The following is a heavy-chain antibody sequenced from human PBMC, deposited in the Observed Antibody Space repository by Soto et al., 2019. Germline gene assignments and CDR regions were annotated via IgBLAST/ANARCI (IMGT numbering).Heavy chain of an antibody. D-gene: IGHD6-6*01. CDR2: IYYSGST. V-gene: IGHV4-31*03. Sequence: QVQLQESGPGLVKPSQTLSLTCTVSGGSISSGGYYWSWIRQHPGKGLEWIGYIYYSGSTYYNPSLKSRVTLSVDTSKNQFSLKLSSVTAADTAVYYCARDSQLREYSSSGYYYYGMDVWGQGTTVTVSS. CDR1: GGSISSGGYY. J-gene: IGHJ6*02. CDR3: ARDSQLREYSSSGYYYYGMDV.